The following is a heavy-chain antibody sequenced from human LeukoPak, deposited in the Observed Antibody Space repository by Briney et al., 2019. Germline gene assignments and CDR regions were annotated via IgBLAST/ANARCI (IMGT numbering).Heavy chain of an antibody. CDR3: ARDGYSSSWQAFDY. CDR1: GGSISSYY. CDR2: IYYSGST. J-gene: IGHJ4*02. D-gene: IGHD6-13*01. V-gene: IGHV4-59*01. Sequence: PSETLSLXCTVSGGSISSYYWSWVRQPPGKGLEWIGYIYYSGSTNYNPSLKSRVTISVDTSKNQFSLKLSSVTAADTAVYYCARDGYSSSWQAFDYWGQGTLVTVSS.